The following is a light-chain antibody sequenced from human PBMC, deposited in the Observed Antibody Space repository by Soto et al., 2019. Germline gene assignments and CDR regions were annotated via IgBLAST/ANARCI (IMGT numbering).Light chain of an antibody. V-gene: IGKV1-8*01. Sequence: AIRMTQSPSSISAFTGDRVTITCRTSRPISTYLAWYQQKPGKTPTLLMYAASTLQSGVPSRFSGSGSGTDFTRTISCLQSEDFATYYCQQYYTYPLAFGQGTNIEIK. J-gene: IGKJ1*01. CDR2: AAS. CDR3: QQYYTYPLA. CDR1: RPISTY.